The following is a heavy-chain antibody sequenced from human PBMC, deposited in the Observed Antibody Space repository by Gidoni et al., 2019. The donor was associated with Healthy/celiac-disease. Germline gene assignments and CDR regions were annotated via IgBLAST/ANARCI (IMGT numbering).Heavy chain of an antibody. J-gene: IGHJ6*02. D-gene: IGHD3-10*01. CDR3: AKETLWFGELGLQSYGMDV. V-gene: IGHV3-9*01. Sequence: GRFTISRDNAKNSLYLQMNSLRAEDTALYYCAKETLWFGELGLQSYGMDVWGQGTTVTVSS.